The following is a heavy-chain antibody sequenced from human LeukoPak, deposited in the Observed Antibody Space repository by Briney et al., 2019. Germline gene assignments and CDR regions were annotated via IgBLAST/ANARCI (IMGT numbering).Heavy chain of an antibody. Sequence: GSSVNVSCKASRYTFPDYYLQWVRQAPGQGLAGMGWINPKSCGTNPQHHLQGRVTLTRSTAVSTAHLEPSRLRSDDTAVHYCARDHCTSSGCYEYYYYGMDVWGQGTTVTVPS. CDR1: RYTFPDYY. CDR3: ARDHCTSSGCYEYYYYGMDV. J-gene: IGHJ6*02. CDR2: INPKSCGT. V-gene: IGHV1-2*02. D-gene: IGHD2-2*01.